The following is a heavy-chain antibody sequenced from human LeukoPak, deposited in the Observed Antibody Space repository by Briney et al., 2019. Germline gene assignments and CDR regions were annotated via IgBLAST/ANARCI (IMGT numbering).Heavy chain of an antibody. D-gene: IGHD2-2*01. CDR1: GGSFSGYY. J-gene: IGHJ5*02. Sequence: SETLSLTCAVCGGSFSGYYWSWIREPPGKGLEWIGEINHSGSTNYNPSLKRPLTISVDTSKNQFPLKLSSVTAADTAVYYSARAGQVVVPAVKWRGRFWFDPWRQGTLVTVSS. CDR2: INHSGST. V-gene: IGHV4-34*01. CDR3: ARAGQVVVPAVKWRGRFWFDP.